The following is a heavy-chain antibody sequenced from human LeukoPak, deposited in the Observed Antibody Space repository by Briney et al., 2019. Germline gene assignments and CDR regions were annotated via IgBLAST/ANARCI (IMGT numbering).Heavy chain of an antibody. CDR1: GFTFSSYW. CDR3: AREAPGWYSSSWFDY. CDR2: IKQDGSEK. V-gene: IGHV3-7*03. J-gene: IGHJ4*02. Sequence: PGGSLRLSCAASGFTFSSYWMSWVRQAPGKGLEWVANIKQDGSEKYYVDSVKGRFTISRDNAKNSLYLQMNSLGAEDTAVYYCAREAPGWYSSSWFDYWGQGTLVTVSS. D-gene: IGHD6-13*01.